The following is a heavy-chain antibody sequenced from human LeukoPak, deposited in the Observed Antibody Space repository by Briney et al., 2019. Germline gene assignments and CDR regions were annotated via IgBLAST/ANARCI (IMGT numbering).Heavy chain of an antibody. J-gene: IGHJ6*02. Sequence: ASVKVSCKVSGYTLTDLFMHWVRQAPGKGREWVGGFDPEDGETIYAQKFRGRVTMTEDTSTDTAYMELSSLRSEDTAVYYCATPILEWASLDVWGQGTTVTVSS. CDR1: GYTLTDLF. CDR3: ATPILEWASLDV. CDR2: FDPEDGET. D-gene: IGHD3-3*01. V-gene: IGHV1-24*01.